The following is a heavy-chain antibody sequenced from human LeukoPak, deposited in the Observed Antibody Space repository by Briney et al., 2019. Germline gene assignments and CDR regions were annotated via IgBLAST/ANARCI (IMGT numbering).Heavy chain of an antibody. Sequence: GGSLRLSCTASGFTFSTYWMSWVRQAPGKGLEWVANTREDGSEKYYVDSVKGRFTISRDNAKNTLYLQMNSLRAEDTAVYYCARGAFGVYAFDIWGQGTMVTVSS. CDR2: TREDGSEK. D-gene: IGHD3-3*01. V-gene: IGHV3-7*01. CDR1: GFTFSTYW. CDR3: ARGAFGVYAFDI. J-gene: IGHJ3*02.